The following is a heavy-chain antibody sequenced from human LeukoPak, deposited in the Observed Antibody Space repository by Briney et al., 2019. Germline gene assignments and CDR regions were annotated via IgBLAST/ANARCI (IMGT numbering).Heavy chain of an antibody. Sequence: SETLSLTCTVSGGSISSYYWSWIRQPPGKGLEWIAYIYYNGSTNYNLSLKSRVTISVDTSKNQFSLKLSSVTAADTAVYYCAPPPYYYEANGYSVAWGQGTLVTVSS. CDR2: IYYNGST. D-gene: IGHD3-22*01. CDR1: GGSISSYY. V-gene: IGHV4-59*01. J-gene: IGHJ5*02. CDR3: APPPYYYEANGYSVA.